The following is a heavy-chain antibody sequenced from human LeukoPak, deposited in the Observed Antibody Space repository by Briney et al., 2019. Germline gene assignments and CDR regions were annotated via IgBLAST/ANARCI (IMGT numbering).Heavy chain of an antibody. CDR3: ARAGPVVPAARNYYYYGMDV. CDR1: GFTFSSYA. Sequence: GGSLRLSCAAFGFTFSSYAMHWVRQAPGKGLEWVAVISYDGSNKYYADSVKGRFTISRDNSKNTLYLQMNSLRAEDTAVYYCARAGPVVPAARNYYYYGMDVWGQGTTVTVSS. D-gene: IGHD2-2*01. CDR2: ISYDGSNK. J-gene: IGHJ6*02. V-gene: IGHV3-30-3*01.